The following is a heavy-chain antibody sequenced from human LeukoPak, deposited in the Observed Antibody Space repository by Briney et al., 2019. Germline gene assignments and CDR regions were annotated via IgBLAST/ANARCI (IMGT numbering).Heavy chain of an antibody. CDR1: GYTFISHY. Sequence: ASMKVSCKASGYTFISHYMHWVRQARGKGVEGMGIINNSAGSRSNAQKFQDRVTMTRDTSTSTVYMELSSLRFEDTAVYYCARGGSGWYVYYWGQGTLVTVSS. CDR3: ARGGSGWYVYY. CDR2: INNSAGSR. V-gene: IGHV1-46*01. D-gene: IGHD6-19*01. J-gene: IGHJ4*02.